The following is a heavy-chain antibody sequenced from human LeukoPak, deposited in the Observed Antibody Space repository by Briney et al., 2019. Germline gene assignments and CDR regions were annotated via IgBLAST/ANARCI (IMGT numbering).Heavy chain of an antibody. CDR1: GGSFSGYY. D-gene: IGHD3-22*01. Sequence: PSETLSLTCAVYGGSFSGYYWSWIRQPPGKGLEWIGEINHSGSTNYNPSLKSRVTISVDTSKNQFSLKLSSVTAADTAVYYCARGPDYYYHSSGYNYWGQGTLVTVSS. J-gene: IGHJ4*02. CDR2: INHSGST. V-gene: IGHV4-34*01. CDR3: ARGPDYYYHSSGYNY.